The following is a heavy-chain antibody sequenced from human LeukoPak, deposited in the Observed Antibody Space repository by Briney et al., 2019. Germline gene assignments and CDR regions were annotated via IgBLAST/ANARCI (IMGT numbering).Heavy chain of an antibody. J-gene: IGHJ4*02. CDR3: ARFVAVAGTRHFDY. CDR1: GFTFSSYA. D-gene: IGHD6-19*01. V-gene: IGHV3-21*01. CDR2: ITSSSYI. Sequence: GGSLRLSCAASGFTFSSYAMNWVRQAPGKGLEWVSYITSSSYIYYADSVKGRFTISRDNAKNSLYLQMNSLRAEDTAVYYCARFVAVAGTRHFDYWGQGTLVTVSS.